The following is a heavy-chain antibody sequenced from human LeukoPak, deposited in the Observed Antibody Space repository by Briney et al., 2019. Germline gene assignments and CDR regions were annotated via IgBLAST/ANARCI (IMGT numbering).Heavy chain of an antibody. CDR3: ARDDCGDTCYPGGY. CDR2: IKAGKGDT. V-gene: IGHV1-3*01. CDR1: GYIFTKYV. D-gene: IGHD2-21*01. J-gene: IGHJ4*02. Sequence: GASVKVSCKASGYIFTKYVVHWVRQAPGQRPEGMGWIKAGKGDTKYSQNFQDRLTITRDTSASTVYMELSSLTSEATALYYCARDDCGDTCYPGGYWGQGTLVTVSS.